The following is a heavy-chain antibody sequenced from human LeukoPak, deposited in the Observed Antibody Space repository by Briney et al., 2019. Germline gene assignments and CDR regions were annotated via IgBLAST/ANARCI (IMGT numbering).Heavy chain of an antibody. J-gene: IGHJ3*02. CDR3: VKDQELRITMIVVVVGAFDI. CDR1: GFTFSSYA. CDR2: ISGSGGST. D-gene: IGHD3-22*01. V-gene: IGHV3-23*01. Sequence: PGGSLRLSCAASGFTFSSYAMSWVRQAPGKGLEWVSAISGSGGSTYYADSVKGRFTISRDNSKNTLYLQMNSLRAEDTAVYYCVKDQELRITMIVVVVGAFDIWGQGTMVTVSS.